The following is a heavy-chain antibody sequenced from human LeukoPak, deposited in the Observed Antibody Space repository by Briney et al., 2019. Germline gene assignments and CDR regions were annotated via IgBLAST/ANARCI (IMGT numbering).Heavy chain of an antibody. CDR1: GFTFSSYW. V-gene: IGHV3-7*01. D-gene: IGHD3-22*01. CDR3: AKDRHSYESSGFDY. Sequence: GGSLRLSCAASGFTFSSYWMSWVRQAPGKGLEWVANIKQDGSEKYYVDSVKGRFTISRDNAKNSLYLQMNSLRAEDTAVYYCAKDRHSYESSGFDYWGQGTLVTVSS. CDR2: IKQDGSEK. J-gene: IGHJ4*02.